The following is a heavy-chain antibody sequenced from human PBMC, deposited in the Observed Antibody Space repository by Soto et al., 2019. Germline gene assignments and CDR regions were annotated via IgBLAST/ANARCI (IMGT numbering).Heavy chain of an antibody. J-gene: IGHJ3*02. CDR1: GFTFSSYG. D-gene: IGHD7-27*01. Sequence: GGSLRLSCAASGFTFSSYGMHWVRQAPGKGLEWVAVIWYDGSNKYYADSVKGRFTISRDNSKNTLYLQMNSLRAEDTAVYYCAREKRLGRLPKNDAFDIWGQGTMVTVSS. V-gene: IGHV3-33*08. CDR2: IWYDGSNK. CDR3: AREKRLGRLPKNDAFDI.